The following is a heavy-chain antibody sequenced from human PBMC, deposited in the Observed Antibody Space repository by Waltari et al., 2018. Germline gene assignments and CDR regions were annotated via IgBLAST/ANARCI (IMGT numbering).Heavy chain of an antibody. Sequence: QVQLQESGPGLVKPSETLSLTCAVSGYSISSGYYWGWIRQPPGKGLEWIGSIYHSGSTYYNPSRKSRVTISVDTSKNQFSLKLSSVTAADTAVYYCARDGMVVTNYYYYMDVWGKGTTVTVSS. J-gene: IGHJ6*03. CDR3: ARDGMVVTNYYYYMDV. D-gene: IGHD2-15*01. CDR2: IYHSGST. V-gene: IGHV4-38-2*02. CDR1: GYSISSGYY.